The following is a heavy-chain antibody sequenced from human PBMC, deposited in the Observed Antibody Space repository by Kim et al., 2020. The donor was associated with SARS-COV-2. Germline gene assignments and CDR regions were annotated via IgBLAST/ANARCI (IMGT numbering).Heavy chain of an antibody. J-gene: IGHJ4*02. CDR2: ISYDGSNK. CDR1: GFTFSSYA. CDR3: ARDQDIVVVVAAYTPDY. Sequence: GGSLRLSCATSGFTFSSYAMHWVRQAPGKGLEWVAVISYDGSNKYYADSVKGRFTISRDNSKNTLYLQMNSLRAEDTAVYYCARDQDIVVVVAAYTPDYWGQGTLVTVSS. D-gene: IGHD2-15*01. V-gene: IGHV3-30-3*01.